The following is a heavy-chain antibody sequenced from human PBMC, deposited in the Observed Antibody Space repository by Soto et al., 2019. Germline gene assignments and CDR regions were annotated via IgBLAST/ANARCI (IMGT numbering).Heavy chain of an antibody. CDR1: GGSVSNKTYY. J-gene: IGHJ4*02. D-gene: IGHD4-17*01. CDR2: VYYSGTT. V-gene: IGHV4-61*01. CDR3: ARTTAVPNTLRSRYFFDY. Sequence: NPSETLSLICSVSGGSVSNKTYYWSWIRQPPGKRLEWIGYVYYSGTTNYNPSLKSRVTISVDLSKNQFSLRLSSVTTADTALYYCARTTAVPNTLRSRYFFDYWGQGTLVTVSS.